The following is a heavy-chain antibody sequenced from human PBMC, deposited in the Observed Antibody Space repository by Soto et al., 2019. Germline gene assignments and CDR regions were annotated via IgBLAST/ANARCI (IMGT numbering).Heavy chain of an antibody. CDR2: MSYDGSDT. V-gene: IGHV3-30*03. J-gene: IGHJ4*02. CDR1: GFIFSNKG. CDR3: TMVRVADSALDH. D-gene: IGHD3-10*01. Sequence: QVQLVESGGGVVQPGRSLRLSCVGSGFIFSNKGMHWVRQTPGQGLEWVAFMSYDGSDTFYADSVKGRFTNSRDNSKNTLFLHMGTLRAEDTAMYYCTMVRVADSALDHWGQGTLVTVSS.